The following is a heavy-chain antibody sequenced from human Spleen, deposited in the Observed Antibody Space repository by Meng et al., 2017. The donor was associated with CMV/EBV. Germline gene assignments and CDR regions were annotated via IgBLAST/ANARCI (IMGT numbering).Heavy chain of an antibody. D-gene: IGHD5-18*01. J-gene: IGHJ4*02. CDR2: ISGSRGGT. Sequence: GGSLRLSCAASGFTFSTYAMSWVRQAPGKGLEWVSDISGSRGGTHYAHSVNGRFTISRDNSKNTLYLQMNSLRAEDTAVYYCARAAMADYWGQGTLVTVSS. V-gene: IGHV3-23*01. CDR3: ARAAMADY. CDR1: GFTFSTYA.